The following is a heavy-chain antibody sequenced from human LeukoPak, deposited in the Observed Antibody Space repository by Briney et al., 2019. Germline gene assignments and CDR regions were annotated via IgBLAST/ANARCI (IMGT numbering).Heavy chain of an antibody. J-gene: IGHJ5*02. Sequence: PSETLSLTCTVSGGSISSYYWSWIRQPPGKGLEWIGYIYYSGSTNYNPSLKSRVTISVDTSKNQFSLKLSSVTAADTAVYYCARDGGSNWFDPWGQGTLATVSS. D-gene: IGHD2-15*01. CDR1: GGSISSYY. V-gene: IGHV4-59*01. CDR2: IYYSGST. CDR3: ARDGGSNWFDP.